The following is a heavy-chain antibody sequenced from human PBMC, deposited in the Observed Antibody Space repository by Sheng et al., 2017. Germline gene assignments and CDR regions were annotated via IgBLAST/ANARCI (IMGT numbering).Heavy chain of an antibody. CDR1: GFTFSNYA. Sequence: TASGFTFSNYAMSWVRQAPGKGLEWVAVISDSGGGTYYADSVKGRFTISRDNSKNTLYLQVNSLRAEDTAAYYCAKGRNSGSYCALDYWGQGTLVTVSS. J-gene: IGHJ4*02. V-gene: IGHV3-23*01. D-gene: IGHD1-26*01. CDR2: ISDSGGGT. CDR3: AKGRNSGSYCALDY.